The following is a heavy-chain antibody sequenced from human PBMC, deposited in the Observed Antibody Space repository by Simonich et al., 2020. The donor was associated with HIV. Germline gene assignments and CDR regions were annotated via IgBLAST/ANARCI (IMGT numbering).Heavy chain of an antibody. Sequence: QWYQRRVTMTEDTSTETAYMELSSLRSEDTAVYYCATTYCGDDCYSFDYWGQGTLVTVSS. J-gene: IGHJ4*02. D-gene: IGHD2-21*02. V-gene: IGHV1-24*01. CDR3: ATTYCGDDCYSFDY.